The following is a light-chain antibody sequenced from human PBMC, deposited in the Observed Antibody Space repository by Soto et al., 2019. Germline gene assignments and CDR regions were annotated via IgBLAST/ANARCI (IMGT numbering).Light chain of an antibody. V-gene: IGKV1-9*01. J-gene: IGKJ3*01. CDR2: GTF. CDR3: HHRHDYPPFS. Sequence: IQLTKSPSSLSASVGDRVSITCRASQDIKTYLAWYQQKHGKAPKLLISGTFTLQSGVPSRFNGSGSGTDFTLTISRLQPEDFATYYCHHRHDYPPFSFGTGTKV. CDR1: QDIKTY.